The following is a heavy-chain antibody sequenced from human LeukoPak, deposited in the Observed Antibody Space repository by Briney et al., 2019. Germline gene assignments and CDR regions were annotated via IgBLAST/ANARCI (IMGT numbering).Heavy chain of an antibody. J-gene: IGHJ5*02. CDR1: GGSFSGYY. CDR2: INHSGST. CDR3: ARATTSDWFDP. V-gene: IGHV4-34*01. D-gene: IGHD5-12*01. Sequence: SETLSLTCAVYGGSFSGYYWSWIRQPPGKGLEWIGEINHSGSTNYNPSLKSRVTISVDTSKNQFSLKLSSVTAADTAVYYCARATTSDWFDPWGQGTLVTVSS.